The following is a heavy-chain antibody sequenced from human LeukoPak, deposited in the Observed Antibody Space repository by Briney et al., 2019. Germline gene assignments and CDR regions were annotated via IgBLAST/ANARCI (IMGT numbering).Heavy chain of an antibody. Sequence: GGSLRLPCAASGFTFSSYAMHWVRQAPGKGLEWVALISYDGSNKYYADSVKGRFTISRDNSKDTLYLQMNSLRAEDTAVYYCARGLYYDSSGQTDYWGQGTLVTVSS. CDR3: ARGLYYDSSGQTDY. V-gene: IGHV3-30*04. CDR1: GFTFSSYA. J-gene: IGHJ4*02. D-gene: IGHD3-22*01. CDR2: ISYDGSNK.